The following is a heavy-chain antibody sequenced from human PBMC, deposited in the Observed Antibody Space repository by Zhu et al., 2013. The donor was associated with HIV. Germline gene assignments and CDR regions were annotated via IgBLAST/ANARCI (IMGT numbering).Heavy chain of an antibody. J-gene: IGHJ6*02. V-gene: IGHV1-8*01. Sequence: QVQLVQSGAEVKKPGASVKVSCKASGYTFTSYDINWVRQATGQGLEWMGWMNPNSGNTGYAQKFQGRVTMTRNTSISTAYMELSSLRSEDTAVYYCATDCSSTSCYIGLSSGFETSYGMDVWGQGTTVTVSS. CDR3: ATDCSSTSCYIGLSSGFETSYGMDV. CDR1: GYTFTSYD. CDR2: MNPNSGNT. D-gene: IGHD2-2*02.